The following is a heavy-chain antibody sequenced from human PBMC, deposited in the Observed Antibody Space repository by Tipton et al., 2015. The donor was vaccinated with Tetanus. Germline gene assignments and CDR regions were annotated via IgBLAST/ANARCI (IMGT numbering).Heavy chain of an antibody. J-gene: IGHJ3*02. Sequence: SLRLSCAAPGFTFRDYAIHWVRQVTGKGLEWVSAISGNGGGKVYADSVKGRFTISRDNANNSLYVQMDSLRPEDTALYYCARAVRGRDVFDIWGQGTMVIVSS. D-gene: IGHD3-10*01. V-gene: IGHV3-9*01. CDR2: ISGNGGGK. CDR3: ARAVRGRDVFDI. CDR1: GFTFRDYA.